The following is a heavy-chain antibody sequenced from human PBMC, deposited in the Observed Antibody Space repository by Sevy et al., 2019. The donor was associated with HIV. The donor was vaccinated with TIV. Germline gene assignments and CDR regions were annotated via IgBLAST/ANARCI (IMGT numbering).Heavy chain of an antibody. J-gene: IGHJ6*02. V-gene: IGHV4-39*01. D-gene: IGHD3-3*01. CDR3: ARHAIDFWSEDLYGMDV. CDR2: IYYSGST. CDR1: GGSISSSSYY. Sequence: SETLSLTCTVSGGSISSSSYYWGWIRQPPGKGLEWIGSIYYSGSTYYNPSLKNRVTISVDTSKNQFSLKLSSVTAADTAVYYWARHAIDFWSEDLYGMDVWGQGTTVTVSS.